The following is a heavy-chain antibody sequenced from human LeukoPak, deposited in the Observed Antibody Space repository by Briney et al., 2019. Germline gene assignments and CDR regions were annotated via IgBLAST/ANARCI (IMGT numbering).Heavy chain of an antibody. CDR2: IYHSGST. J-gene: IGHJ2*01. D-gene: IGHD3-3*01. CDR3: ARDPGDFWSGYYKYWYFDL. Sequence: SEALSLTCTVSGDSISSGDYYWGWIRQPPGKGLEWIGSIYHSGSTYYNPSLKSRVTISVDTSKNQFSLKLSSVTAADTAVYYCARDPGDFWSGYYKYWYFDLWGRGTLVTVSS. CDR1: GDSISSGDYY. V-gene: IGHV4-38-2*02.